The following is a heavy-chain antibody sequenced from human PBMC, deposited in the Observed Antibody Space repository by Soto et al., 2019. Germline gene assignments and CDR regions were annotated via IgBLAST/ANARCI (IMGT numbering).Heavy chain of an antibody. D-gene: IGHD2-15*01. J-gene: IGHJ4*02. V-gene: IGHV3-7*01. CDR1: GFTFSSYW. Sequence: EVQLVESGGGLVQPGGSLRLSCAASGFTFSSYWMSWVRQAPGKGLEWVANIKQDGSEKYYVDSGKGRFTISRDNAKNSLYLQMNSLRAEDTAVYYCARDRDIVVVVAEENNFDYWGQGTLVTVSS. CDR3: ARDRDIVVVVAEENNFDY. CDR2: IKQDGSEK.